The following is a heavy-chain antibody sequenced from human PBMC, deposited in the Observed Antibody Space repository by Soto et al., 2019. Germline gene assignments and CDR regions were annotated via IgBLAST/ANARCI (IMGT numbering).Heavy chain of an antibody. J-gene: IGHJ4*02. Sequence: SETLSLTCTVAGGSISSYDWSWIRQPPGKGLEWIGYIYYSGSTNYNPSLKSRVTISVDTSKNQFSLKLSSVTAADTAVYYCARHRYGSGSYFGYWGQGTLVTVSS. V-gene: IGHV4-59*08. CDR2: IYYSGST. CDR1: GGSISSYD. CDR3: ARHRYGSGSYFGY. D-gene: IGHD3-10*01.